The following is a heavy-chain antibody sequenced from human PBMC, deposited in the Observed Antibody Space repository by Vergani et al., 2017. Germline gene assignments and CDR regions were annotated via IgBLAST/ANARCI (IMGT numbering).Heavy chain of an antibody. CDR1: GCTFSSYA. V-gene: IGHV3-23*01. Sequence: EVQLLESGGGLVQPGGSLRLSCAASGCTFSSYAMSWVRQAPGKGLEWVSAISGSGGSTYYADSVKGRFTISRDNSKNTLYLQMNSLRAEDTAVYYCAKDLGFWSGSFDYWGQGTLVTVSS. D-gene: IGHD3-3*01. CDR2: ISGSGGST. J-gene: IGHJ4*02. CDR3: AKDLGFWSGSFDY.